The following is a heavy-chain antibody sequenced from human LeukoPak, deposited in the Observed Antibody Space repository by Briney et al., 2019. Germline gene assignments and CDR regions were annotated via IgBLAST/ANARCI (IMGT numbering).Heavy chain of an antibody. CDR3: VRQRYVYGYCDS. Sequence: SETLSLTCAVYGGSFSGYYWSWIRQPPGKGLEWIGSLSHSGSIYYNPSLEGRVTKSVDTSKNQFSLRLSSVTAADTAVYYCVRQRYVYGYCDSWGPGTLVTVSS. V-gene: IGHV4-34*01. CDR2: LSHSGSI. CDR1: GGSFSGYY. D-gene: IGHD3-22*01. J-gene: IGHJ4*02.